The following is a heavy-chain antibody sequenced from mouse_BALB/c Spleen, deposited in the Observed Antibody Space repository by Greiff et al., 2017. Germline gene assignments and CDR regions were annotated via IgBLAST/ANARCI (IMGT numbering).Heavy chain of an antibody. CDR1: GFSLTSYG. J-gene: IGHJ3*01. CDR3: ARVGLLGAY. D-gene: IGHD2-10*01. CDR2: IWAGGST. V-gene: IGHV2-9*02. Sequence: VQLQQSGPGLVAPSQSLSITCTVSGFSLTSYGVHWVRQPPGKGLEWLGVIWAGGSTNYNSALMSRLSISKDNSKSQVFLKMNSLQTDDTAMYYCARVGLLGAYWGQGTLVTVSA.